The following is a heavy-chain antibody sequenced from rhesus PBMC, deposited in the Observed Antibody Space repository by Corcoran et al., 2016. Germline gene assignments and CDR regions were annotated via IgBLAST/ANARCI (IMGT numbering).Heavy chain of an antibody. CDR2: LYGSSGST. CDR1: GCSLSANYY. D-gene: IGHD5-24*01. CDR3: AREGTVSYFDH. V-gene: IGHV4S7*01. J-gene: IGHJ4*01. Sequence: VQLQESGPGLVKPSETLSLTCAVSGCSLSANYYWNWIRQPPGKGLEWIGKLYGSSGSTDYNPSRNGRVTISKDSAKNQFSMKLSDVTAADTAVYFGAREGTVSYFDHWGQGVLVTVSS.